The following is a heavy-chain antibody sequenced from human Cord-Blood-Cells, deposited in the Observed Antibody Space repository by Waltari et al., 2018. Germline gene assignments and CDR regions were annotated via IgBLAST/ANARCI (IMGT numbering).Heavy chain of an antibody. CDR3: ARGYCSSTSCYNWFDP. Sequence: QVQLQQWGAGLLKPSETLSLTCAVYGGSFSGYYWSWIRQPPGKGLEWIGEINHSGSTNYNPSLKSRGTISVDPSKNQFSLKLSSVTAADTAVYYCARGYCSSTSCYNWFDPWGQGTLVTVSS. D-gene: IGHD2-2*01. CDR2: INHSGST. CDR1: GGSFSGYY. J-gene: IGHJ5*02. V-gene: IGHV4-34*01.